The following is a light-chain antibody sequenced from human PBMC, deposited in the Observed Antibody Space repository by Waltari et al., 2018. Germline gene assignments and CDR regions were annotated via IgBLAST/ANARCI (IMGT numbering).Light chain of an antibody. CDR3: ATWDDTLHGCWV. CDR1: SSNIGSDT. Sequence: QSVLTQPPSASGTPGQRVTISCSGSSSNIGSDTVNWFQHLPGTAPKLRIYPDNQRPSGGPDRFSGSKSGTSASLAISGLQSEDEADYYCATWDDTLHGCWVFGGGTKLTVL. J-gene: IGLJ3*02. CDR2: PDN. V-gene: IGLV1-44*01.